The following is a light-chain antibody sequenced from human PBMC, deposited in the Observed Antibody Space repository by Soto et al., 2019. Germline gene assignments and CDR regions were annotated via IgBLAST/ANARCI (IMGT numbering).Light chain of an antibody. CDR1: QSISGTY. CDR3: QHYTNSPWT. CDR2: GAS. Sequence: ELVLTQSPDTLSLSPEERATNSCRDSQSISGTYLGWYQQKPGQAPRLLIYGASSRATGIPDRFSGSGSGTDFTLTISRLEPEDFAVYFCQHYTNSPWTFGHGTKVDIK. J-gene: IGKJ1*01. V-gene: IGKV3-20*01.